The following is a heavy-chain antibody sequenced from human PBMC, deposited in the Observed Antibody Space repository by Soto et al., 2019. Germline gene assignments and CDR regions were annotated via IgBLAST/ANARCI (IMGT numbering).Heavy chain of an antibody. CDR3: ASAYYYDSSGYYIYYGMDV. CDR1: GYTFTGYY. D-gene: IGHD3-22*01. Sequence: ASVKVSCKASGYTFTGYYMHWVRQAPGQRLEWMGWINAGNGNTKYSQKFQGRVTITRDTSASTAYMELSSLRSEDTAVYYCASAYYYDSSGYYIYYGMDVWGQGTTVTVSS. V-gene: IGHV1-3*01. J-gene: IGHJ6*02. CDR2: INAGNGNT.